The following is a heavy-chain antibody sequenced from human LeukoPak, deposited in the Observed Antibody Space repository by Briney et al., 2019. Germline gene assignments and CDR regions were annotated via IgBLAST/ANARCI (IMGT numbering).Heavy chain of an antibody. CDR1: GYSFTTYW. V-gene: IGHV5-51*01. CDR2: IYPRDSDT. J-gene: IGHJ4*02. CDR3: ARRGSFYYDSSPNDYFDY. D-gene: IGHD3-22*01. Sequence: GESLKISFKGSGYSFTTYWIGWVRQMPGKGLAWMGIIYPRDSDTRYSPSFQGQVTISADKSTFTAYLQWSSLKASDTAMYYCARRGSFYYDSSPNDYFDYWGQGTLVTVSS.